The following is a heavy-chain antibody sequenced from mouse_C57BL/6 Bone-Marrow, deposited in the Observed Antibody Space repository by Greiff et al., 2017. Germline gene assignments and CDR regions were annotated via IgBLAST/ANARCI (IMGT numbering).Heavy chain of an antibody. CDR3: ARRRTFDY. J-gene: IGHJ2*01. V-gene: IGHV1-82*01. CDR2: IYPGDGDT. Sequence: QVQLKQSGPELVKPGASVKISCKASGYAFSSSWMNWVKQRPGEGLEWIGRIYPGDGDTNYNGKFKGKATLTADKSSSTAYMQLSSLTSEDSAVYFCARRRTFDYWGQGTTLTVSS. CDR1: GYAFSSSW.